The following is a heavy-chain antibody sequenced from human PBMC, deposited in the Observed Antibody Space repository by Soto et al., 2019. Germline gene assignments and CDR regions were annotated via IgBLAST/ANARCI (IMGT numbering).Heavy chain of an antibody. Sequence: GGSLRLSCSASGFTLTSYAMHGVRQAPGKGLEFVSAISSNGRATYYADSVKGRFTISRDTYKNTLFLQMNSLKTEDTAVFFCVVPHGDYNDNKGYFEYWGQGA. V-gene: IGHV3-64D*06. J-gene: IGHJ4*02. D-gene: IGHD3-10*01. CDR2: ISSNGRAT. CDR3: VVPHGDYNDNKGYFEY. CDR1: GFTLTSYA.